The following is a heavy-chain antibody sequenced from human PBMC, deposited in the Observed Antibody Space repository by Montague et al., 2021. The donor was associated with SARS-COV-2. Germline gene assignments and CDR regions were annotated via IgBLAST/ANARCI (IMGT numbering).Heavy chain of an antibody. J-gene: IGHJ5*02. CDR1: GGSISSSSYY. V-gene: IGHV4-39*02. CDR3: ARDPADDYGSGSYPTWENWFDP. CDR2: IYYSGST. D-gene: IGHD3-10*01. Sequence: SETLSLTCTVSGGSISSSSYYWGWIRQPPGKGLEWIGSIYYSGSTYYNPSLKSRVTISVDTSKYQFSLKLSSVTAADTAVYYCARDPADDYGSGSYPTWENWFDPWGQGTLVTVSS.